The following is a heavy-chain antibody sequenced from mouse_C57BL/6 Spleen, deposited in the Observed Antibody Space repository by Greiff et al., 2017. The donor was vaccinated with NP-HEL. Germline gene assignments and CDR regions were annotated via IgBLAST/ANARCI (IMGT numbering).Heavy chain of an antibody. Sequence: VQLVESGAELARPGASVKLSCKASGYTFTSYGISWVKQRTGQGLEWIGEIYPRSGNTYYNEKFKGKATLTADKSSSTAYMELRSLTSEDSAVYFCAREFYYGSSHSYWYFDVWGTGTTVTVSS. CDR1: GYTFTSYG. D-gene: IGHD1-1*01. CDR3: AREFYYGSSHSYWYFDV. V-gene: IGHV1-81*01. CDR2: IYPRSGNT. J-gene: IGHJ1*03.